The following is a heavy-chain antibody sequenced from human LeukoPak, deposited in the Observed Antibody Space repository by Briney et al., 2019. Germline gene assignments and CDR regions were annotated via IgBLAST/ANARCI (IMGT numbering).Heavy chain of an antibody. CDR3: ARHVGSSWYQWIDY. CDR2: IYYSGST. J-gene: IGHJ4*02. Sequence: ASETLSLTCTVSGGSISSSSYYWGWIRQPPGKGLEWIGSIYYSGSTYYNPSLKSRVTISVDTSKNQFSLKLSSVTAADTAVYYCARHVGSSWYQWIDYWGQGALVTVSS. CDR1: GGSISSSSYY. D-gene: IGHD6-13*01. V-gene: IGHV4-39*01.